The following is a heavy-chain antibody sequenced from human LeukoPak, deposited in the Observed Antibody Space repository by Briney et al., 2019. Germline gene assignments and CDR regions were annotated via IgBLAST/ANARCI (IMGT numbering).Heavy chain of an antibody. CDR3: ARQSRTGGVVAGTGDY. CDR2: IHHSGTT. CDR1: GYSISSGYY. J-gene: IGHJ4*02. D-gene: IGHD6-19*01. V-gene: IGHV4-38-2*01. Sequence: SETLSLTCAVSGYSISSGYYWGWIRQPPGKGLEWIGSIHHSGTTNYNPSLKSRVTISVDTSKNECSLKRNSVTAADTAVYYCARQSRTGGVVAGTGDYWGQGTLVTVSS.